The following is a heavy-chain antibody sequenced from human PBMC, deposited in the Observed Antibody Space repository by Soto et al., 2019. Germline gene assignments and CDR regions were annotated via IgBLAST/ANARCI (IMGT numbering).Heavy chain of an antibody. V-gene: IGHV3-74*01. D-gene: IGHD3-22*01. CDR3: ARAPRGKTYYYDSSGYYLNY. CDR2: INSDGSST. Sequence: GGSLRLSCAASGFTFSSYWMHWVRQAPGKGLVWVSRINSDGSSTSYADSVKGRFTISRDNAKNTLYLQMNSLRAEDTAVYYCARAPRGKTYYYDSSGYYLNYWGQGTLVTVSS. J-gene: IGHJ4*02. CDR1: GFTFSSYW.